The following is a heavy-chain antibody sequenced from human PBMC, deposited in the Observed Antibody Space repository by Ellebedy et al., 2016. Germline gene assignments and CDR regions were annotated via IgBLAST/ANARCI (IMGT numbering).Heavy chain of an antibody. CDR1: GFTVTNNY. CDR2: IYSGGST. V-gene: IGHV3-53*01. J-gene: IGHJ4*02. Sequence: GGSLRLSCAASGFTVTNNYMSWVRQAPGKGLEWVSVIYSGGSTYYADSVKGRFTISRDHSKNTLHLQMNSLRAEDTALYYCTKGGPGVAALSRYYFDYWGQGTLVTVSS. D-gene: IGHD6-6*01. CDR3: TKGGPGVAALSRYYFDY.